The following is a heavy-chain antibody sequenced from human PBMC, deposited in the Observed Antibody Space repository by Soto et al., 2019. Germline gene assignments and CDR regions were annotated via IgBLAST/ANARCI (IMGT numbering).Heavy chain of an antibody. V-gene: IGHV3-7*01. CDR1: GFTFSSYW. D-gene: IGHD2-2*01. Sequence: GESLKISCAASGFTFSSYWMSWVRQAPGKGLEWVANIKQDGSEKYYVDSVKGRFTISRDNAKNSLYLQMNSLRAEDTAVYYCARESCSSTSCFYYYYYYMDVWGKGTTVTVSS. J-gene: IGHJ6*03. CDR2: IKQDGSEK. CDR3: ARESCSSTSCFYYYYYYMDV.